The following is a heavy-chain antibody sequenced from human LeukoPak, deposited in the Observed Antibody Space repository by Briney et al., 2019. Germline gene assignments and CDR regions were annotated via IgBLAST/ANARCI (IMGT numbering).Heavy chain of an antibody. J-gene: IGHJ5*01. CDR1: GFTFGRYS. CDR3: ARQNLNGYTSSWFGY. V-gene: IGHV3-48*01. CDR2: ISTSSSTI. Sequence: GSLRLSCAASGFTFGRYSMNWVRQAPGKGLEWVSYISTSSSTIYYADSVKGRFTISRDNDKNSMYLQMNSLRAEDTAVYYCARQNLNGYTSSWFGYWGQGTLVTVSS. D-gene: IGHD6-13*01.